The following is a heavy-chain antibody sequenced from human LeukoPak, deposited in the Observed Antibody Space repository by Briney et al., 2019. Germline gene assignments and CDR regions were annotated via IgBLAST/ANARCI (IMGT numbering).Heavy chain of an antibody. CDR2: ISSSGSTI. D-gene: IGHD3-22*01. J-gene: IGHJ6*03. Sequence: GGSLRLSCAASGFTFSSYEMNWVRQAPGKGLEWVSYISSSGSTIYYADSVKGRFTISRDNAKNSLYLQMNSLRAEDTAVYYCARVGLAGPNYYDSSGYYYPPGYYYYMDVWGKGTTVTVSS. CDR3: ARVGLAGPNYYDSSGYYYPPGYYYYMDV. CDR1: GFTFSSYE. V-gene: IGHV3-48*03.